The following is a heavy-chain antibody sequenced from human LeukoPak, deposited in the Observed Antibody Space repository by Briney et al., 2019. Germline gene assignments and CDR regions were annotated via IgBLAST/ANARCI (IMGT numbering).Heavy chain of an antibody. CDR3: ARVSVGALDY. D-gene: IGHD1-26*01. V-gene: IGHV4-34*01. CDR2: INHSGST. Sequence: SETPSLTCAVYGGSFSGYYWSWIRQPPGKGLEWIGEINHSGSTNYNPSLKSRVTISVDTSKNQFSLKLSSVTAADTAVYYCARVSVGALDYWGQGTLVTVSS. J-gene: IGHJ4*02. CDR1: GGSFSGYY.